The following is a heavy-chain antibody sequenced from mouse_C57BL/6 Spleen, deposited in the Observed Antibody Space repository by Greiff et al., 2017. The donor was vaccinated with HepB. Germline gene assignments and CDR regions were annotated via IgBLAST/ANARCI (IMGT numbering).Heavy chain of an antibody. D-gene: IGHD3-3*01. J-gene: IGHJ2*01. CDR1: GYTFTDYE. Sequence: VQLKESGAELVRPGASVTLSCKASGYTFTDYEMHWVKQTPVHGLEWIGAIDPETGGTAYNQKFKGKAILTADKSSSTAYMELRSLTSEDSAVYYCTREGLGYFDYWGQGTTLTVSS. CDR3: TREGLGYFDY. V-gene: IGHV1-15*01. CDR2: IDPETGGT.